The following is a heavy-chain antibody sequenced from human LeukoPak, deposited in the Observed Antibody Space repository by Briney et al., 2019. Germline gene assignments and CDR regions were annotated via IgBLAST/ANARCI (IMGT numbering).Heavy chain of an antibody. V-gene: IGHV4-59*01. J-gene: IGHJ4*02. D-gene: IGHD3-9*01. CDR1: GGSISSYN. CDR3: ARERTGILNGYTIDS. Sequence: SETLSLTCSVSGGSISSYNWSWIRQPPGKGLEWIGYISYSGSTNYNPSLKSRVTISVDTSKHQFSLKLSSVTAAVTAVYYCARERTGILNGYTIDSWGQGTLVTVSS. CDR2: ISYSGST.